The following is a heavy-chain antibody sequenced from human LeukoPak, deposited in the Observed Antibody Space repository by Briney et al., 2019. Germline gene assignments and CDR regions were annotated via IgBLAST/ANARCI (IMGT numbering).Heavy chain of an antibody. D-gene: IGHD7-27*01. V-gene: IGHV4-61*05. CDR1: GGSISSSRYY. Sequence: SETLSLTCTVSGGSISSSRYYWGWIRQPPGKGLEWIGYIYYSGSTNYNPSLKSRVTISVDTSKNQFSLKLSSVTAADTAIYYCARGTLGDYWGQGTLVTVSS. CDR2: IYYSGST. J-gene: IGHJ4*02. CDR3: ARGTLGDY.